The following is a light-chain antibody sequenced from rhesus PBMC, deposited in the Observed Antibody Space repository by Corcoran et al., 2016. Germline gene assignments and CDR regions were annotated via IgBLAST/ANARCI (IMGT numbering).Light chain of an antibody. CDR3: LQHNTYPWT. J-gene: IGKJ1*01. V-gene: IGKV1-28*03. CDR2: DVS. Sequence: DIQMTQSPSSLSASVGDTVTITCRASQGVSSFLNWFQQQPGKAPKLLIYDVSSLESGVPPRFSGGGSGTDFTLTISRLQPEDFAVYYCLQHNTYPWTFGQGTKVEI. CDR1: QGVSSF.